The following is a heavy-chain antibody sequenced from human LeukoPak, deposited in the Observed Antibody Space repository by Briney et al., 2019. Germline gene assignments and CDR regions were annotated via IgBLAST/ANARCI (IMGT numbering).Heavy chain of an antibody. CDR3: ARQDTRLVGLEYFDY. Sequence: GESLKISCKAFGYTFTRYWIGWVRQMHGKGLEWMGVIYPGDSDTRYSPSFQGQVTISADKSISTAYLQWSSLKASDTAMYYCARQDTRLVGLEYFDYWGQGTLVTVSS. D-gene: IGHD5-18*01. CDR2: IYPGDSDT. CDR1: GYTFTRYW. V-gene: IGHV5-51*01. J-gene: IGHJ4*02.